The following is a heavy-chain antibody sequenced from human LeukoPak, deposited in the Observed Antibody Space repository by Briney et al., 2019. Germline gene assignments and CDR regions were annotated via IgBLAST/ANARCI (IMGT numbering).Heavy chain of an antibody. Sequence: ASVKVSCKTSGYMFTDYYINWVRQATGQGLEWMGWMNPYSGSTGYAQNFQGRVTMTRDTSITTAYMELSSLTSEDTAVYYCARFHRHQLPKSDYWGQGTLVTVSS. V-gene: IGHV1-8*01. CDR2: MNPYSGST. D-gene: IGHD1-14*01. CDR1: GYMFTDYY. J-gene: IGHJ4*02. CDR3: ARFHRHQLPKSDY.